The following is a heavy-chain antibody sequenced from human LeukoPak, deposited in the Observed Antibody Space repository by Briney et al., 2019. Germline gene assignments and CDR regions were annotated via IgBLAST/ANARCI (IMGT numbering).Heavy chain of an antibody. J-gene: IGHJ3*02. CDR2: INPSGGYT. Sequence: ASVKVSCKASGYTFTNYYIHWVRQAPGQGLEWMGIINPSGGYTSYAQKFQGRMTMTRDTSTSTAYMELSSLRSEDTALYYCARGHVAGSGTVVVFDIWAQGTMVTVSS. CDR1: GYTFTNYY. V-gene: IGHV1-46*01. D-gene: IGHD2-15*01. CDR3: ARGHVAGSGTVVVFDI.